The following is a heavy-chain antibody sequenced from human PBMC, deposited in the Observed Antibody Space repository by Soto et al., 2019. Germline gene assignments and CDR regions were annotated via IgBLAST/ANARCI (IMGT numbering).Heavy chain of an antibody. V-gene: IGHV4-59*01. CDR3: ARGPPVTTDY. J-gene: IGHJ4*02. Sequence: SETLSLTCTVSGGSISGYSWNWIRQPPGKGLEWIGYIYYSGSTNYNPSLKSRVTISLDTSENQFSLKLSSVTAADTAVYYCARGPPVTTDYWGQGTLVTVSS. CDR2: IYYSGST. CDR1: GGSISGYS. D-gene: IGHD4-17*01.